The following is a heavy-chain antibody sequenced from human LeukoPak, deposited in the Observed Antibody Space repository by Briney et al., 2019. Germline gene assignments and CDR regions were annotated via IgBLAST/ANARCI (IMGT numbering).Heavy chain of an antibody. CDR1: DYSINSGHY. D-gene: IGHD2-2*01. J-gene: IGHJ4*02. V-gene: IGHV4-38-2*01. CDR2: IYHSGRT. Sequence: SETLSLTCAVSDYSINSGHYWGWIRQLPGKGLEWIGSIYHSGRTYYNPSLKSRVTTSVDTSKNQFSLKLTSVTAADTAVYYCARHASPDIVIVPAATFDYWGQGTLVTVSS. CDR3: ARHASPDIVIVPAATFDY.